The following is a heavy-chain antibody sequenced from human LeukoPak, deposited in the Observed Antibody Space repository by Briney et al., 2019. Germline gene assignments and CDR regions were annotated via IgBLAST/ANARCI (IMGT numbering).Heavy chain of an antibody. CDR3: AKEASVTYREDFDS. CDR2: ISGSGDTT. D-gene: IGHD3-16*01. CDR1: GFPFSSYA. J-gene: IGHJ4*02. V-gene: IGHV3-23*01. Sequence: GGSLRLSCAASGFPFSSYALSWVRQAPGKGLEWVSAISGSGDTTYYADSVKGRFTISRANSKNTLYLQMNSLRAEDTAVYYCAKEASVTYREDFDSWGQGTLVTVSS.